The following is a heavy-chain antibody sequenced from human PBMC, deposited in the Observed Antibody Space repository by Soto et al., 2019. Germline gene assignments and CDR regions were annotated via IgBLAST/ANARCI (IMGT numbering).Heavy chain of an antibody. V-gene: IGHV3-13*01. CDR3: SRRDGYYHYMDV. CDR2: IGTAGDT. CDR1: GFTFSNYD. J-gene: IGHJ6*03. Sequence: GGSLRLSCVVSGFTFSNYDMHWVRQATGKGLEWVSGIGTAGDTYYAGSVKGRFTISRENAKNSLNLQMNSLRAGDTAVYYCSRRDGYYHYMDVWGKGTTVTVSS.